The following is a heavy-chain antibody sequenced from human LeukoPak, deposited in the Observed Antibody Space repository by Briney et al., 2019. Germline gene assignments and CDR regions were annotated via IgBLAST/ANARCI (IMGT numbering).Heavy chain of an antibody. J-gene: IGHJ4*02. Sequence: GGSLRLSCAASGFTVSSTYMSWVRQAPGKGLEWVANIKEDGSEDYYADSVKGRYAISKDNAKNSLYLQMNSLRAEDTAMYYCARDADGYEDWGQGTLVIVSS. V-gene: IGHV3-7*01. CDR3: ARDADGYED. CDR1: GFTVSSTY. CDR2: IKEDGSED. D-gene: IGHD5-24*01.